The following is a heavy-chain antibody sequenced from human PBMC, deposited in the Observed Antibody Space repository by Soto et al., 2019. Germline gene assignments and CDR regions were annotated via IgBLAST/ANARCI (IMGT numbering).Heavy chain of an antibody. V-gene: IGHV4-31*03. CDR1: GGSISSGGYY. CDR2: IYYSGST. D-gene: IGHD2-2*01. CDR3: ARDSKYCSSTSCPIDAFDI. J-gene: IGHJ3*02. Sequence: QVQLQESGPGLVKPSQTLSLTCTVSGGSISSGGYYWSWIRQHPGKGLEWIGYIYYSGSTYYNPSLQSRVTISVDTSKNQFSLKLSSVTAADTAVYYCARDSKYCSSTSCPIDAFDIWGQGTMVTVSS.